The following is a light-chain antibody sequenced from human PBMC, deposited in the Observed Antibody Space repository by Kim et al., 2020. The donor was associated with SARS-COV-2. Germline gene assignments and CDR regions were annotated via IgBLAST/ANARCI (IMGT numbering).Light chain of an antibody. CDR1: QNVLNY. J-gene: IGKJ4*01. CDR3: QQSRNWPSLS. Sequence: LSPEERATLSRRASQNVLNYVAWYQQRPGQSPRLLIFDASYRAPGVPPRFSGSGSGTDFTLTISSLEPGDFGFYYCQQSRNWPSLSFGGGTKVEI. CDR2: DAS. V-gene: IGKV3-11*01.